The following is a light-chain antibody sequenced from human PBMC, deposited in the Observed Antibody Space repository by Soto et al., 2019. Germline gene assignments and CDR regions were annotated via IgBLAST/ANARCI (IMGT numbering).Light chain of an antibody. J-gene: IGKJ2*01. CDR2: GAS. V-gene: IGKV3-20*01. Sequence: EIVLTQSPGTLSLSPGERATLSCRASQSINYLAWYQQKVGQAPRLLIYGASTRATGIPDRFSGSGSGTDFSLTNSRLEPEDFAVYYCQHYGSPPTYTFGQGTKVDIK. CDR3: QHYGSPPTYT. CDR1: QSINY.